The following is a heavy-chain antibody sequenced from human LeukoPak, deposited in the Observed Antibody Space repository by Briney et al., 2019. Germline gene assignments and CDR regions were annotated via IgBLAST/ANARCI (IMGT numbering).Heavy chain of an antibody. CDR1: GGSFSGYY. CDR2: INHSGST. D-gene: IGHD5-18*01. V-gene: IGHV4-34*01. CDR3: ARGRSDTAMAPYYYYMDV. Sequence: SETLSLTCAVYGGSFSGYYWSWIRQPPGKGLEWIGEINHSGSTNYNPSLKSRVTMSVDTSKNQFSLKLSSVTAADTAVYYCARGRSDTAMAPYYYYMDVWGKGTTVTVSS. J-gene: IGHJ6*03.